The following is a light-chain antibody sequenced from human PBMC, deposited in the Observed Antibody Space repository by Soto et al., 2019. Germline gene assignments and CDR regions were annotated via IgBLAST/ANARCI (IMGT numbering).Light chain of an antibody. CDR2: ETS. CDR1: QSVSSSY. Sequence: EIVLTQSPGTLSLSPGERATLSCRASQSVSSSYLAWYQQKPGQAPRLLIYETSSRATGIPDRFSGSGSGTDFTLTISRLEPEDFAAYCCQTYGSPPSITFVVGTKVDIX. CDR3: QTYGSPPSIT. J-gene: IGKJ4*01. V-gene: IGKV3-20*01.